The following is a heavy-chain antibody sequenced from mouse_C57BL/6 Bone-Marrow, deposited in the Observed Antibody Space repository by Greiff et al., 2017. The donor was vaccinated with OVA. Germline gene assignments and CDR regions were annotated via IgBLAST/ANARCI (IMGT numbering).Heavy chain of an antibody. CDR2: IDPSDSYT. CDR3: ARAVYYYFDY. J-gene: IGHJ2*01. D-gene: IGHD1-1*01. CDR1: GYTFTSYW. Sequence: QVHVKQPGAELVMPGASVKLSCKASGYTFTSYWMHWVKQRPGQGLEWIGEIDPSDSYTNYNQKFKGKSTLTVDKSSSTAYMQLSSLTSEDSAVYYCARAVYYYFDYWGQGTTLTVSS. V-gene: IGHV1-69*01.